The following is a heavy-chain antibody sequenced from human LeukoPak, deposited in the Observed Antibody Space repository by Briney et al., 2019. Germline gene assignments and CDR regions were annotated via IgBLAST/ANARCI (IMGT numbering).Heavy chain of an antibody. CDR3: ARDHDMVRGVPLDY. D-gene: IGHD3-10*01. J-gene: IGHJ4*02. CDR2: ISSSSSYI. V-gene: IGHV3-21*01. Sequence: PGGSLRLSCAASGFTFSSYSMNWVRQAPGKGVEWVSPISSSSSYIYYADSVKGRFTISRHNAKNSLYLQMNSLRAEDTAVYYCARDHDMVRGVPLDYWGQGTLVTVSS. CDR1: GFTFSSYS.